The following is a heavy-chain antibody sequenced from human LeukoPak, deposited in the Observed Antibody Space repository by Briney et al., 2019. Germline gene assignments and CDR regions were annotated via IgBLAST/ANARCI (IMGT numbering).Heavy chain of an antibody. J-gene: IGHJ3*02. CDR2: ISSSSSTI. Sequence: GSLGLSCAASGFIFSSYSMNWVRQAPGKGLEWVSYISSSSSTIYYVDSVKGRFTISRDNAKNSLYLQMNSLRAEDTAVYYCVRDHHRRLYDNQARDTFDIWGQGTMVTVSS. V-gene: IGHV3-48*01. CDR3: VRDHHRRLYDNQARDTFDI. CDR1: GFIFSSYS. D-gene: IGHD3-22*01.